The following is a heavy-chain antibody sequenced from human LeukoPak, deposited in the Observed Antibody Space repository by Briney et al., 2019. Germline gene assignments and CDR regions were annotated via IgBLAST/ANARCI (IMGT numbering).Heavy chain of an antibody. CDR2: ISGSSRTI. CDR3: ARAGQSDY. J-gene: IGHJ4*02. CDR1: GFTFSDFY. Sequence: SGGSLRLACAASGFTFSDFYMSWVRQARGKGLEWVSSISGSSRTISYADSVKGRFTTSRDNAKNSLFLQLNSLRAEDTAVYYCARAGQSDYWGQGTLVTVSS. V-gene: IGHV3-11*01.